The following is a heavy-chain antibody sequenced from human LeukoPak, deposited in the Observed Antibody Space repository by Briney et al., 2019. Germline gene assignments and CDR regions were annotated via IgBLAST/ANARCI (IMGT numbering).Heavy chain of an antibody. CDR2: MSPSGST. V-gene: IGHV4-4*07. D-gene: IGHD3-16*01. J-gene: IGHJ5*02. CDR3: AREGGARGLPDT. Sequence: PSETLSLTCTVAGRSLSLYYWGWLRQPAGKGLEWIGRMSPSGSTYYNPSGRSRDTLSVDTSKNQFSLKLTSATAAPTAASYCAREGGARGLPDTWGEGTLVTVSS. CDR1: GRSLSLYY.